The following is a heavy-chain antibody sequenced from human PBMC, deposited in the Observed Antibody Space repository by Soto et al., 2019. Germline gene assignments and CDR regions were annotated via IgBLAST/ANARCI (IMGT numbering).Heavy chain of an antibody. Sequence: QVQLVESGGGVVQPGRSLRLSCAASGFTFSSYAMHWVRQAPGKGLEWVAVISYDGSNKFYADSVKGRFTISRDNSKNTLYLQMNSLRAEDTAVYFCAREGGSSLFYWGQGTLVTVSS. V-gene: IGHV3-30-3*01. CDR3: AREGGSSLFY. J-gene: IGHJ4*02. CDR1: GFTFSSYA. CDR2: ISYDGSNK. D-gene: IGHD2-15*01.